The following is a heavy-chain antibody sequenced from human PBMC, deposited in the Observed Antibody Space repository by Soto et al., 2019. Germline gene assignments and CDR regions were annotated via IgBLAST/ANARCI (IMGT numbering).Heavy chain of an antibody. CDR2: ISGYNGHT. Sequence: QVQLVQSGAEVRKPGASVKVSCKASGYTFTTYGISWVRQAPGQGLEWMGGISGYNGHTKYAQKFQGRVTMTTDTSTSTVYIDLRSLISDDTAVYYCAREGEMPYYYYGLDVWGQGTTVTVSS. CDR3: AREGEMPYYYYGLDV. J-gene: IGHJ6*02. D-gene: IGHD3-16*01. CDR1: GYTFTTYG. V-gene: IGHV1-18*01.